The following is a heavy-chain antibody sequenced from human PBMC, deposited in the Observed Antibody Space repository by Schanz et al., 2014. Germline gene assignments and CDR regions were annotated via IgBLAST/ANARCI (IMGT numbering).Heavy chain of an antibody. J-gene: IGHJ4*02. V-gene: IGHV3-23*04. D-gene: IGHD3-9*01. Sequence: EVQLVESGGGLVQPGGSLRLSCAASGFILSDHNMHWVRQSPGKGLEWVSGIGGSGDSTHYADSVKGRFIISRDNSKNTLYLQVNSLRAEDTAVYYCAKHVRSLTGNDYWGQGTLVTVSS. CDR3: AKHVRSLTGNDY. CDR1: GFILSDHN. CDR2: IGGSGDST.